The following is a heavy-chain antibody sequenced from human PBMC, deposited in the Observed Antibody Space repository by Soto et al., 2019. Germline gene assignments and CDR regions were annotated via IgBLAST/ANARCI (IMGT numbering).Heavy chain of an antibody. CDR2: IYPGDSDT. Sequence: SLKISCKGSGYSFTSYWIGWVRQMPGKGLEWMGIIYPGDSDTRYSPSFQGQVTISADKSISTAYLQWSSLKASDTAMYYCARTYYDILTGSTAYYYYYYMDVWGKGTTVTVSS. D-gene: IGHD3-9*01. CDR1: GYSFTSYW. CDR3: ARTYYDILTGSTAYYYYYYMDV. V-gene: IGHV5-51*01. J-gene: IGHJ6*03.